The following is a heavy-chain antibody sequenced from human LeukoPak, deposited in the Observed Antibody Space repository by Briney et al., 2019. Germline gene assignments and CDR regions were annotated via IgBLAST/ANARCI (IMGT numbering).Heavy chain of an antibody. J-gene: IGHJ4*02. Sequence: GESLKISCKGSGYSFTSYWIGWVRQMPGKGLEWMGIIYPGDSGTRYSPSFQGQVTISADKSISTAYLQWSSLKASDTAMYYCARQVAAAGPWGYYFDYWGQGTLVTVSS. CDR2: IYPGDSGT. CDR3: ARQVAAAGPWGYYFDY. V-gene: IGHV5-51*01. D-gene: IGHD6-13*01. CDR1: GYSFTSYW.